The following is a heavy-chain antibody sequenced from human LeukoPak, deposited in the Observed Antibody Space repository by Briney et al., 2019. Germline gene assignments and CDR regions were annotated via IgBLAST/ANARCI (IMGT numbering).Heavy chain of an antibody. V-gene: IGHV4-39*07. CDR1: GGSISSSSYY. Sequence: SETLSLTCTVSGGSISSSSYYWGWIRQPPGKGLEWIGRIYTSGSTNYNPSLKSRVTISVDTSKNQFSLKLSSVTAADTAVYYCARGRGSYFNWFDPWGQGTLVTVSS. CDR2: IYTSGST. D-gene: IGHD1-26*01. CDR3: ARGRGSYFNWFDP. J-gene: IGHJ5*02.